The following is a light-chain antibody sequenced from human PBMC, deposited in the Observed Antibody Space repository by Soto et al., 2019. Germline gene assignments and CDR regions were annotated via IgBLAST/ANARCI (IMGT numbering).Light chain of an antibody. CDR3: QQYCSSPWT. J-gene: IGKJ1*01. CDR2: AAS. CDR1: QRVSSNY. Sequence: EIVLTQSPATLSLSPGERATLSCRASQRVSSNYVEWFQQKPGQAPMLLIYAASRSDTGIPDRFSGSGSGTDFTLIISSLQPEDFAVYSCQQYCSSPWTFGRGTKVEIK. V-gene: IGKV3-20*01.